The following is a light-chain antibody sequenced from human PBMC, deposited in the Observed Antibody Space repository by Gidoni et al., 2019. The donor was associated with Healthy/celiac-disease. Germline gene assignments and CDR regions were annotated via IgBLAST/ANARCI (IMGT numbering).Light chain of an antibody. V-gene: IGKV2-28*01. CDR1: QSLLHSNGYNY. Sequence: DIVMTKSPLSLPVTPGEPASISCRSSQSLLHSNGYNYLDWYLQKPGQSPQLLIYLGSNRASGVPDRFSGSGSGTDFTLKISRVEAEDVGVYYCMQALQTPLTFXGXTKVXIK. CDR2: LGS. J-gene: IGKJ4*01. CDR3: MQALQTPLT.